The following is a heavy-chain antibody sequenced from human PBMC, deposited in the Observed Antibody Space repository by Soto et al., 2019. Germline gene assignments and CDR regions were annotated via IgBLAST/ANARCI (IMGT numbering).Heavy chain of an antibody. J-gene: IGHJ6*02. CDR2: ISWNSGNI. Sequence: EVELVESGGGLVQPGRSLRLSCAASGFTFADYAMHWVRQAPGKGLEWVSGISWNSGNIDYADSVKGRFTISRDNAKNSLYLQMNSLRAEDTALYYCAKVTAASDYYQYGLDVWGQGTTVTVSS. CDR3: AKVTAASDYYQYGLDV. V-gene: IGHV3-9*01. CDR1: GFTFADYA. D-gene: IGHD6-13*01.